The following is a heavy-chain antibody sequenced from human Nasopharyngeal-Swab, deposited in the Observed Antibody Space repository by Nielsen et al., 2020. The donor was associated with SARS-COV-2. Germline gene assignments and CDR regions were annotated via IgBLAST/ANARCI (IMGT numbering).Heavy chain of an antibody. J-gene: IGHJ4*02. Sequence: GGSRRLSCAASGFTFDDDAMHWVRQARGKGLEWVSLISGDGGSTYYADSVKGRFTISRDNSKNSLYLQMNSLRTEDTALYYCARALHQYNWNYLYYWGQGTLVTVSS. D-gene: IGHD1-7*01. CDR2: ISGDGGST. CDR1: GFTFDDDA. CDR3: ARALHQYNWNYLYY. V-gene: IGHV3-43*02.